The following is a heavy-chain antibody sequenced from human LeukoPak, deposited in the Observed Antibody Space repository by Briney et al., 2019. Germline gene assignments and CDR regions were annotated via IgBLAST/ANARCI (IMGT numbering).Heavy chain of an antibody. J-gene: IGHJ3*02. V-gene: IGHV3-48*01. CDR1: GFTFSSYG. CDR3: ARDGGYCSSTSCHAFDI. CDR2: ISSSSSTI. Sequence: PGGSLRLSCAASGFTFSSYGMNWVRQAPGKGLEWVSYISSSSSTIYYADSVKGRFTISRDNAKNSLYLQMNSLRAEDTAVYYCARDGGYCSSTSCHAFDIWGQGTMVTVSS. D-gene: IGHD2-2*01.